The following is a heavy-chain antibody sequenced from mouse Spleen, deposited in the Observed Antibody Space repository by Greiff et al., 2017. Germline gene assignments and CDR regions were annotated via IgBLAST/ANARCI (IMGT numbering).Heavy chain of an antibody. D-gene: IGHD2-10*02. CDR2: ISNGGGST. Sequence: EVKLVESGGGLVQPGGSLKLSCAASGFTFSSYTMSWVRQTPEKRLEWVAYISNGGGSTYYPDTVKGRFTISRDNAKNTLYLQMSSLKSEDTAMYYCARGYGNYWYFDVWGAGTTVTVSS. CDR1: GFTFSSYT. J-gene: IGHJ1*01. CDR3: ARGYGNYWYFDV. V-gene: IGHV5-12-2*01.